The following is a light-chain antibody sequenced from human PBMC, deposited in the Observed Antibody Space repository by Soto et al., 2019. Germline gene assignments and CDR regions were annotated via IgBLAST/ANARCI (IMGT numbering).Light chain of an antibody. Sequence: DIVMTQSPDSLAVSLGKRATINCKSSQSVLYSSNNKNYLVWYQQKSGQPPKLLISWASTRESGVPDRFSGGGSGTDFTLTISSLQAEDVAVYYCQQYYSLPYTFGQGTKLEIK. V-gene: IGKV4-1*01. CDR2: WAS. CDR3: QQYYSLPYT. CDR1: QSVLYSSNNKNY. J-gene: IGKJ2*01.